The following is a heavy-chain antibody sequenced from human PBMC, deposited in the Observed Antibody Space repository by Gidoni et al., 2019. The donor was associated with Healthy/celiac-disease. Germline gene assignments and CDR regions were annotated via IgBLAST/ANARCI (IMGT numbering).Heavy chain of an antibody. CDR1: TVSSNY. Sequence: TVSSNYMSWVRQAPGKGLEWVSVIYSGGSTYYADSVKGRFTISRHNSKNTLYLQMNSLRAEDTAVYYCARGPEDILTGYGAYGMDVWGQGTTVTVSS. CDR2: IYSGGST. D-gene: IGHD3-9*01. J-gene: IGHJ6*02. CDR3: ARGPEDILTGYGAYGMDV. V-gene: IGHV3-53*04.